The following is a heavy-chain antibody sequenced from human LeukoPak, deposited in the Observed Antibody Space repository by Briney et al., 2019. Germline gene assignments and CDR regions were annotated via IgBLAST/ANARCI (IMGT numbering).Heavy chain of an antibody. CDR3: AREHYFYYLDA. CDR1: GFTFSSYA. J-gene: IGHJ6*03. CDR2: ISGSGGST. Sequence: GGSLRLSCAASGFTFSSYAMSWVRQAPGKGLEWVSAISGSGGSTYYADSVKGRFTISRDNAENSLYLQMNSLRAEDTAVYYCAREHYFYYLDAWGKGTTVTVSS. V-gene: IGHV3-23*01.